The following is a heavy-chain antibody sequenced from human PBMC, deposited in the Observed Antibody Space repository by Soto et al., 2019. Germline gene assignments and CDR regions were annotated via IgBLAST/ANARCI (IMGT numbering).Heavy chain of an antibody. CDR2: ITGSGGST. CDR1: GFTFSSYA. J-gene: IGHJ4*02. V-gene: IGHV3-23*01. Sequence: EIQLLESGGGLVQPGGSLRLSCAASGFTFSSYAMSWVRQAPGKGLEWVSAITGSGGSTFYADSVKGRFSISRDNSGDTLCLQIDSLGVEDTAMYYCAKGPMPTVTYSDSWGKGILVTVSS. D-gene: IGHD4-17*01. CDR3: AKGPMPTVTYSDS.